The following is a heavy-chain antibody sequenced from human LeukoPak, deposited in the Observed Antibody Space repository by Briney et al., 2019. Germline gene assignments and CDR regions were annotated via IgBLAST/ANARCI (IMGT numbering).Heavy chain of an antibody. D-gene: IGHD2-15*01. CDR1: GFTFSDYY. CDR3: AKDISAGGGSDY. CDR2: ISSGGSTI. J-gene: IGHJ4*02. Sequence: GGSLRLSCVASGFTFSDYYMNWIRQAPGKGLEWVLYISSGGSTIYYADSVKGRFTISRDNSKNTLYLQMNSLRAEDTAVYYCAKDISAGGGSDYWGQGTLVTVSS. V-gene: IGHV3-11*04.